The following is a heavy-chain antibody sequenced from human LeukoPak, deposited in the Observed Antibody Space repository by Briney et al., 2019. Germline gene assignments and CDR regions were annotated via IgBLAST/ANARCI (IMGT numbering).Heavy chain of an antibody. D-gene: IGHD3-3*01. CDR2: IYTSGST. CDR1: GGSISSGSYY. CDR3: ARSMYDFWSGSTNAFDI. Sequence: SETLSLTCTVSGGSISSGSYYWSWIRQPAGKGLEWSGRIYTSGSTNYNPSLKSRVTISVDTSKNQFSLKLSSVTAADTAVYYCARSMYDFWSGSTNAFDIWGQGTMVTVSS. V-gene: IGHV4-61*02. J-gene: IGHJ3*02.